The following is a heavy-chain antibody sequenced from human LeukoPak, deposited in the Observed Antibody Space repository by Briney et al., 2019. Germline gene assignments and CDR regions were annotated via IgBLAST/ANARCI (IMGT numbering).Heavy chain of an antibody. CDR1: GFTFSNSG. J-gene: IGHJ4*02. CDR2: IITDETT. D-gene: IGHD6-13*01. CDR3: AKIPNTISWYFDF. Sequence: GGSLRPSCAASGFTFSNSGMIWVRQAPGKGLEWVSAIITDETTYYADSVKGRFTISRDNSKNTVFLQMSSLSAEDTALYYCAKIPNTISWYFDFWGQGTLVTVSS. V-gene: IGHV3-23*01.